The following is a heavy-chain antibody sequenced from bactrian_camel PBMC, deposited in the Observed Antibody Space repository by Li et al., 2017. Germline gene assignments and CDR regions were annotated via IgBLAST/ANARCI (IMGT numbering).Heavy chain of an antibody. CDR2: ISRDESGI. CDR1: GFTFSTAD. Sequence: HVQLVESGGTLVKPGGSLRISCVASGFTFSTADMMRVRQAPGKGLEWVSLISRDESGIYYKQNVKGRFIVSRDNAKNTLYLQLNSLSPDDAGVYYCGVGPRNRESCGKYTANFWGQGTQVTVS. V-gene: IGHV3S7*01. CDR3: GVGPRNRESCGKYTANF. J-gene: IGHJ4*01.